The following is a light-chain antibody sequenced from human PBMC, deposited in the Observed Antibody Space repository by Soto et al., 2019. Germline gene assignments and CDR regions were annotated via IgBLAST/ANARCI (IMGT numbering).Light chain of an antibody. CDR2: QAS. CDR3: QQYNSHWT. Sequence: DVQMTQSPSTLSASVGDRVTITCRASQGISNRLAWYQQKPGKAPKLLIYQASSLKSGVPSRFGGSGSGTEFTLTITSLQRDDFATYYCQQYNSHWTFGQGTKVEIK. J-gene: IGKJ1*01. CDR1: QGISNR. V-gene: IGKV1-5*03.